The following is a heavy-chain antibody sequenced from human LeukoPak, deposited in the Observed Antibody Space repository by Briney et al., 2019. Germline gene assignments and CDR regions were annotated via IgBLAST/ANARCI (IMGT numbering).Heavy chain of an antibody. CDR3: ARGAYSSGWAYFDH. D-gene: IGHD6-19*01. Sequence: PGGSLRLSCAASGFTFSSYWMSWVRQAPGKGLEWVANINQDGSEKYYVDSVEGRFNISRDNARNSLYLHMDSLRAEDTAVYYCARGAYSSGWAYFDHWGQGTLVTVSS. CDR2: INQDGSEK. J-gene: IGHJ4*02. CDR1: GFTFSSYW. V-gene: IGHV3-7*01.